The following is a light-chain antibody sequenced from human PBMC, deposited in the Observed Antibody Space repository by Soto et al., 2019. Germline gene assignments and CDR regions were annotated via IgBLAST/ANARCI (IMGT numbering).Light chain of an antibody. CDR1: SSDVGGYNY. J-gene: IGLJ1*01. Sequence: QSVLTQPASVSGSPGQSITISCTGTSSDVGGYNYVSWYQQHPGKAPKLMIYEVSNRPSGVSNRFSGSKSGNTASLTISGLQAEDEADYYCSSYTIISTLVFGTGTKLTVL. V-gene: IGLV2-14*01. CDR3: SSYTIISTLV. CDR2: EVS.